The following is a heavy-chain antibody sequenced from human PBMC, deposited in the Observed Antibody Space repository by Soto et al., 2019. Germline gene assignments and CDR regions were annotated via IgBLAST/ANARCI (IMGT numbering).Heavy chain of an antibody. Sequence: EVQLVESGGGLVQPGGSLRLSCAASGFTFSSHWMSWVRQPPGKGLEWLASIKQDGSEKHYVDSVKGRFTISRDNAKNSLYLQMNSLRVEDTAVYYCARVYYDYIWGSYPLVYWGQGTLVTVSS. J-gene: IGHJ4*02. CDR3: ARVYYDYIWGSYPLVY. V-gene: IGHV3-7*01. CDR2: IKQDGSEK. CDR1: GFTFSSHW. D-gene: IGHD3-16*02.